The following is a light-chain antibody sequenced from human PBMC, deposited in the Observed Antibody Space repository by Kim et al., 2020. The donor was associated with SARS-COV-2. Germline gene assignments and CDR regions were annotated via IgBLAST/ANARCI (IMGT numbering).Light chain of an antibody. CDR2: AAS. CDR3: QQTYISPFT. Sequence: SASVGDRVTITCRRSQNINSHLNWYHQKPGRAPKLLIYAASTLQGGVPSRFSGSGSETDFTLTISSLQPEDFATYFCQQTYISPFTFGPGTKVDIK. J-gene: IGKJ3*01. CDR1: QNINSH. V-gene: IGKV1-39*01.